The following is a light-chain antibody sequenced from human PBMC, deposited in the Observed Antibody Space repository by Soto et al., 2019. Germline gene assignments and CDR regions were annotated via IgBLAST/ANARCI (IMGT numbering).Light chain of an antibody. CDR2: GAS. CDR3: QQYSSLWT. J-gene: IGKJ1*01. Sequence: IILKQSPGTLSLSQGARATLSCRTSESVSHNYLAWYQQKPGQAPRLLIYGASSRATGIPDRFSGSGSGTDFTLSISRLEPEDFAVYYCQQYSSLWTFGQGTKVDI. V-gene: IGKV3-20*01. CDR1: ESVSHNY.